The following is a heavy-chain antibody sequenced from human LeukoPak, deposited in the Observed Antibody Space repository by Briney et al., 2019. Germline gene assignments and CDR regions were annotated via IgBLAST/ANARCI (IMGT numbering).Heavy chain of an antibody. CDR2: IYSGGST. J-gene: IGHJ4*02. V-gene: IGHV3-66*01. Sequence: GSLRLSCAASGFTVSSNYMSWVRQAPGKGLEWVSVIYSGGSTYYADSVKGRFTISRDNSKNTLYLQMNSLRAEDTAVYYCARGPQRRGYSYGSSDYWGQGTLVTVSS. CDR1: GFTVSSNY. D-gene: IGHD5-18*01. CDR3: ARGPQRRGYSYGSSDY.